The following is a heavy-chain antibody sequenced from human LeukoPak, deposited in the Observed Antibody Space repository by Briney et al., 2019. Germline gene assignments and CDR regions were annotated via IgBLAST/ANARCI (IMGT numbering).Heavy chain of an antibody. D-gene: IGHD3-22*01. J-gene: IGHJ4*02. CDR1: GGSFSGYY. CDR3: ARDGGIRYYDSSGPALDY. CDR2: INHSGST. Sequence: PSETLSLTCAVYGGSFSGYYWSWIRQPPGKGLEWIGEINHSGSTNYNPSLKSRVTISVDTSKNQFSLKPSSVTAADTAVYYCARDGGIRYYDSSGPALDYWGQGTLVTVSS. V-gene: IGHV4-34*01.